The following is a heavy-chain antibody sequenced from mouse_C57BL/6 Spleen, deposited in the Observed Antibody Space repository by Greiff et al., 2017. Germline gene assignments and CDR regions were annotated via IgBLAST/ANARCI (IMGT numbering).Heavy chain of an antibody. D-gene: IGHD2-1*01. CDR1: GYAFSSSW. CDR3: ARLLGYFDV. J-gene: IGHJ1*03. Sequence: VQLQQSGPELVKPGASVKISCKASGYAFSSSWMNWVKQRPGKGLEWLGRIYPGDGDTNSNGKFKGKATMTADKSSSTAYMQRSSLTSEDSAVYFCARLLGYFDVWGTGTTVTVSS. CDR2: IYPGDGDT. V-gene: IGHV1-82*01.